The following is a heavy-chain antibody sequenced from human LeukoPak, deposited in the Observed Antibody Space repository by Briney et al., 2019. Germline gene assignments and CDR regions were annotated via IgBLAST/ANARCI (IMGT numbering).Heavy chain of an antibody. V-gene: IGHV4-59*11. D-gene: IGHD4-17*01. CDR3: TRRNTADASIDL. CDR1: GGSISGHW. CDR2: ILYSGST. J-gene: IGHJ5*02. Sequence: SETLSLTCSVSGGSISGHWWTWVRQPPGEELEWIGDILYSGSTNYNPSLKSRLSILVDTSTNQFSLKLNSVTAADTAMYYCTRRNTADASIDLWGQGILVIASS.